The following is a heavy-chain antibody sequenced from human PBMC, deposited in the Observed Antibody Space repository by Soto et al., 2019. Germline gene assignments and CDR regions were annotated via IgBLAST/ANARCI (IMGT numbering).Heavy chain of an antibody. CDR1: GFTFSSYA. CDR3: AKDGRGSYDFWSGYYKSGVPSSAYYYGMDD. CDR2: ISGSGGST. Sequence: HPGGSLRLSCAASGFTFSSYAMSWVRQAPGKGLEWVSAISGSGGSTYYADSVKGRFTISRDNSKNTLYLQMNSLRAEDTAVYYCAKDGRGSYDFWSGYYKSGVPSSAYYYGMDDCCQGTTFTVSS. D-gene: IGHD3-3*01. J-gene: IGHJ6*02. V-gene: IGHV3-23*01.